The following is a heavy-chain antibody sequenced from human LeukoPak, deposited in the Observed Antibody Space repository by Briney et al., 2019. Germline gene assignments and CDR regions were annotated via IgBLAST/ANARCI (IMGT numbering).Heavy chain of an antibody. V-gene: IGHV3-15*01. CDR2: IKSKTDGGTT. J-gene: IGHJ5*02. D-gene: IGHD2-21*02. CDR3: TTDAYCGGDCYSP. Sequence: GSLRLSCAASGFTSSNAWMSWVRQAPGKGLEWVGRIKSKTDGGTTDYAAPVKGRFTISRDDSKNTLYLQMNSLKTEDTAMYYCTTDAYCGGDCYSPWGQGTLVTVFS. CDR1: GFTSSNAW.